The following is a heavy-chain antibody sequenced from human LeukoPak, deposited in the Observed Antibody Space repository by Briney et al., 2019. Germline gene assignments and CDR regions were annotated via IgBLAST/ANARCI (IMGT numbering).Heavy chain of an antibody. CDR2: IYYSGST. CDR1: GGSISSHY. CDR3: ARGEYYYGSGSPGNFDI. J-gene: IGHJ3*02. D-gene: IGHD3-10*01. V-gene: IGHV4-59*11. Sequence: SETLSLTCTVSGGSISSHYWSWIRQPPGKGLEWIGYIYYSGSTNCNPSLKSRVTISVDTSKNQFSLKPSSVTAADTAVYYCARGEYYYGSGSPGNFDIWGQGTMVTVSS.